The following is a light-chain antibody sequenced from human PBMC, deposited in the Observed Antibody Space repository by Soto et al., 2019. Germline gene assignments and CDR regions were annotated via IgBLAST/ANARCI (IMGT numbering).Light chain of an antibody. J-gene: IGLJ1*01. CDR1: SSDVGGYNY. V-gene: IGLV2-14*01. CDR2: EVS. Sequence: QSVLTQPASVSGSPGQSITISCTGPSSDVGGYNYVSWYQQHPGKAPKLMLYEVSNRPSGVSNRFSSSKSGNTASLTISGLQAEDVADYYCSSYTSISTFYVFGTGTKLTVL. CDR3: SSYTSISTFYV.